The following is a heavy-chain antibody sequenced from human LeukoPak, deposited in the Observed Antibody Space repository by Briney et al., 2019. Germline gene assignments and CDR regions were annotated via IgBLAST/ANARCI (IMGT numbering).Heavy chain of an antibody. J-gene: IGHJ4*02. CDR3: ARGISIFGVAASDY. V-gene: IGHV3-11*04. Sequence: GGSLRLSCAASGFTFSDYYMSWVRQAPGKGLEWVSYISSSGNTIKYAEPVKGRFTISRDNAKNSLYLQMKSLRAEDTALYYCARGISIFGVAASDYWGQGTLVTVSS. CDR1: GFTFSDYY. D-gene: IGHD3-3*01. CDR2: ISSSGNTI.